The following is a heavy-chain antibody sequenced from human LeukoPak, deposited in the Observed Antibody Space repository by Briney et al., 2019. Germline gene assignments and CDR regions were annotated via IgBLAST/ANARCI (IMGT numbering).Heavy chain of an antibody. D-gene: IGHD2-8*01. Sequence: QSGGSLRLSCAASGFTFSSYAMHWVRQAPGKGLEWVAVISYDGSDKYYADSVKGRFTISRDNSKNTLYLQMNSLRAEDTAVYYCARDSPGGNGLDYWGQGTLVTVSS. CDR1: GFTFSSYA. V-gene: IGHV3-30-3*01. J-gene: IGHJ4*02. CDR3: ARDSPGGNGLDY. CDR2: ISYDGSDK.